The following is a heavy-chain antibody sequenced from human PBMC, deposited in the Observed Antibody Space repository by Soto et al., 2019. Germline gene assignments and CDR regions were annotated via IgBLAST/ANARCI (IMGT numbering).Heavy chain of an antibody. J-gene: IGHJ4*02. D-gene: IGHD1-26*01. Sequence: EVHLVESGGGLVQPGGSLRLSCAASGLTFSTYYMHWVRQAPGKGLEWVSRINIDGSFTTYTESVKGRFTIFRDNAKNTLYLQMNSLRAEDTAVYYCIKYGADWGQGTLVTVSS. V-gene: IGHV3-74*03. CDR2: INIDGSFT. CDR3: IKYGAD. CDR1: GLTFSTYY.